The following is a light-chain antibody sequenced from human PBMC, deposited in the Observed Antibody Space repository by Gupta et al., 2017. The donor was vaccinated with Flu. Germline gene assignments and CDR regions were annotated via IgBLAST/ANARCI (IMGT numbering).Light chain of an antibody. CDR2: DAS. Sequence: DIQLTQSPSSLSASVGARVTITCQATQDIYIYLNWYQQKPGKAPKLLIYDASILETGVKSRFSGTGAGTKFTLTISGRQPEDSATYYCQQYDNLRPAYTFGQGTTLEI. CDR1: QDIYIY. CDR3: QQYDNLRPAYT. J-gene: IGKJ2*01. V-gene: IGKV1-33*01.